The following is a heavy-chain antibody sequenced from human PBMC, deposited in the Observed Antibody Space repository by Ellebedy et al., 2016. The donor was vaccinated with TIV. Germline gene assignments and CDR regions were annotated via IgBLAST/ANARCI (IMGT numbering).Heavy chain of an antibody. CDR3: ARHTYSGYDMRVDY. CDR2: IFYSGST. Sequence: MPSETLSLTCSVSGGSISSSYWSWIRLPPGKGLEWVGSIFYSGSTNYNASLRSRVTISVDTSKEQISLKLNSVTAADTAVYYCARHTYSGYDMRVDYWGQGTLVTVSS. CDR1: GGSISSSY. J-gene: IGHJ4*02. D-gene: IGHD5-12*01. V-gene: IGHV4-59*08.